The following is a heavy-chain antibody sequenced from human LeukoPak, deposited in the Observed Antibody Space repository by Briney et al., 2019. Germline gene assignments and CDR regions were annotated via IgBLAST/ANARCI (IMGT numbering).Heavy chain of an antibody. V-gene: IGHV1-46*01. CDR3: ARDPGSSSPNPYYFDY. CDR2: INPSGGST. CDR1: GYTFTSYY. Sequence: ASVKVSCKASGYTFTSYYMHWVRQAPGQGLEWMGIINPSGGSTSYAQKFQGRVTMTRDTSTSTVYMELSSLRSEDTAVYYRARDPGSSSPNPYYFDYWGQGTLVTVSS. D-gene: IGHD6-13*01. J-gene: IGHJ4*02.